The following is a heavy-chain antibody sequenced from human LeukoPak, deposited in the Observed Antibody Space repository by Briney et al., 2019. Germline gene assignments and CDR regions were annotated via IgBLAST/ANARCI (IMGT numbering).Heavy chain of an antibody. D-gene: IGHD4-17*01. J-gene: IGHJ3*02. CDR2: ISWNSGSI. CDR1: GFTFDDYA. Sequence: GGSLRLSCAASGFTFDDYAMHWVRQAPGKGLEWVSGISWNSGSIGYADSVKGRFTISRDNAKNSLYLQMNSLRAEDMALYYCAKSLYGDYRNDAFDIWGQGTMVTVSS. V-gene: IGHV3-9*03. CDR3: AKSLYGDYRNDAFDI.